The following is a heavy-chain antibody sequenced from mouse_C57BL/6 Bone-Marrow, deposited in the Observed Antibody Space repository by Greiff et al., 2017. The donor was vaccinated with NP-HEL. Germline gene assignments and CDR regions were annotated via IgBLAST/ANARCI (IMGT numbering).Heavy chain of an antibody. V-gene: IGHV5-6*01. J-gene: IGHJ3*01. D-gene: IGHD2-1*01. CDR3: ARHETGYGNYFAY. Sequence: EVKLQESGGDLVKPGGSLKLSCAASGFTFSSYGMSWVRQTPDKRLEWVATISSGGSYTYYPDSVKGRFTISRDNAKDTLYLQMSSLKCEDTAMYYCARHETGYGNYFAYWGQGTLVTVSA. CDR2: ISSGGSYT. CDR1: GFTFSSYG.